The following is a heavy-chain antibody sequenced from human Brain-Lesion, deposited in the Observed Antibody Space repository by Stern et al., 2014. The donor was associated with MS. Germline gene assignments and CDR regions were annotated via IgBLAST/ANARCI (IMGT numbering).Heavy chain of an antibody. V-gene: IGHV1-2*02. Sequence: QVQLGQSGAEVKKPGASVRVSCKASGYTFTDSYIHWVRQAPGQGLAWMGWINPYNGGTNSSQKFQGRVTMTSDTSSSTAYLELSRLTSDDTAVYYCASDDGIRRLDHWGQGTQVIVSS. CDR1: GYTFTDSY. CDR2: INPYNGGT. D-gene: IGHD1-14*01. CDR3: ASDDGIRRLDH. J-gene: IGHJ4*02.